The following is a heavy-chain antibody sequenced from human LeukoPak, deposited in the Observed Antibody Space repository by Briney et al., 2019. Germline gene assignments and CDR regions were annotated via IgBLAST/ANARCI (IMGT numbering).Heavy chain of an antibody. V-gene: IGHV3-74*01. CDR3: AREAEVVPKDIGVYYYYFMDV. CDR2: INPDGRRT. Sequence: PGGSLRLSCSASGFTLSNYWMHWVRQAPGKGLVWVSRINPDGRRTDYADSVKGRFTISRDNAKDTLYLQMNSLRAEDTAVYYCAREAEVVPKDIGVYYYYFMDVWGKGTTVAVSS. D-gene: IGHD2-15*01. J-gene: IGHJ6*03. CDR1: GFTLSNYW.